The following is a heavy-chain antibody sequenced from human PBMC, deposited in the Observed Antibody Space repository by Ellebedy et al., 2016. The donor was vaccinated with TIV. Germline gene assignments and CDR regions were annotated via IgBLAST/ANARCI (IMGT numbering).Heavy chain of an antibody. CDR3: ARLVNYVLWYFDL. CDR2: IYYSGST. J-gene: IGHJ2*01. V-gene: IGHV4-39*01. CDR1: GFTFSSYG. Sequence: GSLRLSXAASGFTFSSYGMHWVRQAPGKGLEWIGSIYYSGSTYYNPSLKSRVTISVDTSKNQFSLKLSSVTAADTAVYYCARLVNYVLWYFDLWGRGTLVTVSS. D-gene: IGHD3-16*01.